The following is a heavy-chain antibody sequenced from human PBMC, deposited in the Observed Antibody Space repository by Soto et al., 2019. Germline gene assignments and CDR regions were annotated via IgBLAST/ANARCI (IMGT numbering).Heavy chain of an antibody. CDR2: IYYSGST. J-gene: IGHJ5*02. V-gene: IGHV4-61*01. CDR1: GGSVSSGSYY. CDR3: ARGRVGGVIFNNGFDP. D-gene: IGHD3-3*01. Sequence: SETLSLTCTVSGGSVSSGSYYWSWIRQPPGKGLEWIGYIYYSGSTNYNPSLKSRVTISVDTSKNQFSLKLSSVTAADTAVYYCARGRVGGVIFNNGFDPRGQGNLVT.